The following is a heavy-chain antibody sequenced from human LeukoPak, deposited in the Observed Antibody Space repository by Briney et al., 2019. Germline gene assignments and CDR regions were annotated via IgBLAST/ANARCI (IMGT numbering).Heavy chain of an antibody. D-gene: IGHD6-6*01. CDR2: IIPIFGTA. J-gene: IGHJ6*02. V-gene: IGHV1-69*01. CDR1: GGTFSSYA. Sequence: SVKVSCKASGGTFSSYAISWVRQAPGQGLEWMGGIIPIFGTANYAQKFQGRVTITADESTSTAYMELSSLRSEDTAVYYCARTVVYSSSSPYYYGMDVWGQGTTVTVSS. CDR3: ARTVVYSSSSPYYYGMDV.